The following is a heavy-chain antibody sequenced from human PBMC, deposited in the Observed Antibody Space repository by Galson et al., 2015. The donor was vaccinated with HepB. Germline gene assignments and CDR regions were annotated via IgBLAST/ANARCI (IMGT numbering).Heavy chain of an antibody. CDR3: ARDRDYRFDY. J-gene: IGHJ4*02. V-gene: IGHV1-18*01. Sequence: SVKVSCKASGYTFTSYDINWVRQAPGQGLEWMGWISANSGNTKYAQNFQERVTLTRDTSTSTVYLELRNLRSDDTAAYYCARDRDYRFDYWGQGTLVTVSS. D-gene: IGHD4/OR15-4a*01. CDR1: GYTFTSYD. CDR2: ISANSGNT.